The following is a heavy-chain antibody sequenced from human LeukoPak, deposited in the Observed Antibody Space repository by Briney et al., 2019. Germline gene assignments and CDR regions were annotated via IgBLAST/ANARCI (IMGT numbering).Heavy chain of an antibody. CDR1: GFTFSSYA. CDR2: IGGRDANT. Sequence: GGSLRLSCAASGFTFSSYAMSWVRQAPGKGLEWVSAIGGRDANTYYADSVKGRFIISRDNSKNTLYLQMNSLRVEDTAVYYCAKDAVTTGYYNGMDVWGQGTTVTVSS. CDR3: AKDAVTTGYYNGMDV. D-gene: IGHD4-17*01. J-gene: IGHJ6*02. V-gene: IGHV3-23*01.